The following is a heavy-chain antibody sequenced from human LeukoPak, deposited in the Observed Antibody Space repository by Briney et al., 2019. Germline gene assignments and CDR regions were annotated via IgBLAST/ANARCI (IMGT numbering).Heavy chain of an antibody. CDR3: ARSGYCSSTSCYRIDY. CDR1: GYTFTSYY. CDR2: INPSGGST. D-gene: IGHD2-2*01. J-gene: IGHJ4*02. Sequence: ASVKVSCKASGYTFTSYYMHWVRQAPGQGLEWMGIINPSGGSTSYAQKFQGRVTMTRDMSTSTVYMELSSLRSEDTAVYYCARSGYCSSTSCYRIDYWGQGTQVTVSS. V-gene: IGHV1-46*01.